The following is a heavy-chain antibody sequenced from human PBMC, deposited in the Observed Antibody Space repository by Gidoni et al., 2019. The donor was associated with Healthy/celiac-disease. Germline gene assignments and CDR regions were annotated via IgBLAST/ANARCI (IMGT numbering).Heavy chain of an antibody. V-gene: IGHV3-9*01. D-gene: IGHD1-7*01. CDR3: AKVGRELQPYWYFDL. CDR2: INWNSNSI. Sequence: EVQLVESGGGLIQPGRSLRLSCAASGFPFADYAMHWVRQAPGKGLEWVSGINWNSNSIGYADSVKGRFTISRDSAKNSLFLQMNSLRAEDTAFYYCAKVGRELQPYWYFDLWGRGTLVTVSS. CDR1: GFPFADYA. J-gene: IGHJ2*01.